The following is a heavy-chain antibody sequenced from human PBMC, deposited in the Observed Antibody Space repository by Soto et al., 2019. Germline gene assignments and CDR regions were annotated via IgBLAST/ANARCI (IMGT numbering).Heavy chain of an antibody. Sequence: QVQLVQSGAEVKKPGASVKVSCKASGGTFSSYTISWVRQAPGQGLEWMGSIIPILGIANYAQKFQGRGTMTADKTTSTAYMELSSLRSEDTAVYYCAGVVVAAILGGDWFDPWGQGTLVTVSS. CDR1: GGTFSSYT. CDR2: IIPILGIA. J-gene: IGHJ5*02. V-gene: IGHV1-69*02. CDR3: AGVVVAAILGGDWFDP. D-gene: IGHD2-15*01.